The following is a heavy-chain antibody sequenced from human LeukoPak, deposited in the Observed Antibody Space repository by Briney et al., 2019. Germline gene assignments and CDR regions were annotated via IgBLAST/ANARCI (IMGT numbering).Heavy chain of an antibody. J-gene: IGHJ4*02. Sequence: PGGSLRLSCAASGFTFSSYAMSWVRQAPGKGLEWVAVISDDGSNKYYGDSVKGRFTISRDNSKNTVYLQMNSLRAEDTAVYYCAKDRYSSGWYSDFDYWGQGTLVTVSS. CDR1: GFTFSSYA. CDR2: ISDDGSNK. V-gene: IGHV3-30*18. CDR3: AKDRYSSGWYSDFDY. D-gene: IGHD6-19*01.